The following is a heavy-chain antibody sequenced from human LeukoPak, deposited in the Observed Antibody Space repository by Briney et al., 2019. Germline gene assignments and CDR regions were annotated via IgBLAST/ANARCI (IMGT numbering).Heavy chain of an antibody. CDR3: AKGGGGGWLHYFDY. V-gene: IGHV3-30*18. D-gene: IGHD5-24*01. Sequence: QVQLVESGGGVVQPGRSLRLSCAPFGFTFSSYGMHWVRQARGKGLEWVAVISYDGSSKYYADSVKGRFTISRDNSKNTLYLQMNSLRAEDTAVYYCAKGGGGGWLHYFDYWGQGTLVTVSS. J-gene: IGHJ4*02. CDR2: ISYDGSSK. CDR1: GFTFSSYG.